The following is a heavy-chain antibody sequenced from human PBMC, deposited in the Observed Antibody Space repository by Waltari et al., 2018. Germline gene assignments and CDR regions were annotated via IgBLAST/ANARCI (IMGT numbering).Heavy chain of an antibody. Sequence: EVQLLESGGGLVQPGGSLRLSCAASGFTFTSFVMSWVRQDPRRGLGWVSAISPGGGVTYYADSVKGRFTVSRDNSKNTLYLQMNSLRAEDTAVYYCLRRWFDSWGQGTLVIVSS. CDR2: ISPGGGVT. CDR3: LRRWFDS. J-gene: IGHJ5*01. V-gene: IGHV3-23*01. CDR1: GFTFTSFV.